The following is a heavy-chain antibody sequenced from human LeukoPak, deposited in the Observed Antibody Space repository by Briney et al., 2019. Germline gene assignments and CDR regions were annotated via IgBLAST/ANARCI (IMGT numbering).Heavy chain of an antibody. D-gene: IGHD4-23*01. CDR1: GFTFSCYA. V-gene: IGHV3-53*01. CDR3: ARGGRWQFDY. Sequence: GGSLRLSCAASGFTFSCYAMSWVRQAPGKGLEGVSVIYSNDNTYYADSVKGRFTISRDNFKNTLYLQMNSLRAEDTAVYYCARGGRWQFDYWGQGALVTVSS. CDR2: IYSNDNT. J-gene: IGHJ4*02.